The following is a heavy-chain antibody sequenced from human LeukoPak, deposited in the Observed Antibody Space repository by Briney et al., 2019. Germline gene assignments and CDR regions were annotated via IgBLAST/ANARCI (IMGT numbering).Heavy chain of an antibody. CDR3: ARRPEWEPWYFDL. CDR2: ISSSSSYI. J-gene: IGHJ2*01. V-gene: IGHV3-21*01. Sequence: GGSLRLSCAASGFTFSSYSMNWVRQAPGEGLEWVSSISSSSSYIYYADSVKGRFTISRDNAKNSLYLQMNSLRAEDTAVYYCARRPEWEPWYFDLWGRGTLVTVSS. D-gene: IGHD1-26*01. CDR1: GFTFSSYS.